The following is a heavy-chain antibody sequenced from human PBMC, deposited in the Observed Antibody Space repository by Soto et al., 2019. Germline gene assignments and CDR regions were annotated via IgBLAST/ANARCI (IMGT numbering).Heavy chain of an antibody. D-gene: IGHD6-19*01. J-gene: IGHJ4*02. CDR2: ISSTSTYT. Sequence: VGSLRLSCAASGFTFRSYAMNWVRQTQEKGLEWVSSISSTSTYTHYADSVKGRFTISRNNANNSLFLQMNSLRAEDTAIYYCARDLALAGNYWGQGALVTVSS. V-gene: IGHV3-21*01. CDR3: ARDLALAGNY. CDR1: GFTFRSYA.